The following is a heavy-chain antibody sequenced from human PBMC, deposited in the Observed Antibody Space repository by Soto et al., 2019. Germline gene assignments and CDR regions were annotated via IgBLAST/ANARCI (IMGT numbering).Heavy chain of an antibody. CDR1: GGSIISSSYY. D-gene: IGHD3-16*01. Sequence: SETLSLTCTVSGGSIISSSYYWILIRQPPGKGLEWIGYIYYSGSTYYNPSLKSRVTISVDTSKNQFSLKLSSVTAADTAVYDCARVGGINWFAPWGQGNLVTVDS. V-gene: IGHV4-31*03. CDR3: ARVGGINWFAP. J-gene: IGHJ5*02. CDR2: IYYSGST.